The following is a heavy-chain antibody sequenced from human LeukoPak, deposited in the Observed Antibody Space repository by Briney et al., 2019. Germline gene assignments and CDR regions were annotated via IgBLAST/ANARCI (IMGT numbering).Heavy chain of an antibody. J-gene: IGHJ4*02. Sequence: GASVKVSCKASGYTFTSYGISWVRQAPGQGLEWMGWISAYNGNTNYAQKLQGRATMTTDTSTSTAYMELRSLRSEDTAVYYCATSRITMIVDYFDYWGQGTLVTVSS. D-gene: IGHD3-22*01. CDR3: ATSRITMIVDYFDY. CDR1: GYTFTSYG. V-gene: IGHV1-18*01. CDR2: ISAYNGNT.